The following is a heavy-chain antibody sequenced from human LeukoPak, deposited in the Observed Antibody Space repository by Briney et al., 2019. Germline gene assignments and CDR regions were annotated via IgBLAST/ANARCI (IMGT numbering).Heavy chain of an antibody. CDR1: CGSFNGFY. Sequence: SETLSLTCTVSCGSFNGFYWSWIRQPPGKGLEWIGYIYYSGSTNYNPSLRSRVTISVDRSKNQFSLKMNSVTAAHTAMYYCAGLHFAAAEEFDPWGQGTLVTVSS. D-gene: IGHD6-13*01. CDR3: AGLHFAAAEEFDP. CDR2: IYYSGST. J-gene: IGHJ5*02. V-gene: IGHV4-59*08.